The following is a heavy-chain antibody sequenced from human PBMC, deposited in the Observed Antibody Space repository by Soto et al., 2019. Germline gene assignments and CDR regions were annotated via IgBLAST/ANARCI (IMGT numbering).Heavy chain of an antibody. CDR1: GFTFSSYG. D-gene: IGHD3-10*02. V-gene: IGHV3-30*03. CDR2: ISYDGSNK. J-gene: IGHJ6*02. CDR3: ARDGLITMSANGYFYYGKDV. Sequence: PGGSLRLSCAASGFTFSSYGMHWVRQAPGKGLEWVAVISYDGSNKYYADSVKGRFTISRDNSKNTLYLQMNSLRAEDTAVYYCARDGLITMSANGYFYYGKDVWGQGTTVTVSS.